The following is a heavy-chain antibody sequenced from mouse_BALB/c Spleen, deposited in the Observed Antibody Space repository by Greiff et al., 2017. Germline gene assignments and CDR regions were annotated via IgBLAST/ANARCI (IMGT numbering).Heavy chain of an antibody. CDR1: GFAFSSYD. CDR3: ARLYYGSSYFDY. D-gene: IGHD1-1*01. Sequence: EVKVVESGGGLVKPGGSLKLSCAASGFAFSSYDMSWVRQTPEKRLEWVAYISSGGGSTYYPDTVKGRFTISRDNAKNTLYLQMSSLKSEDTAMYYCARLYYGSSYFDYWGQGTTLTVSS. V-gene: IGHV5-12-1*01. CDR2: ISSGGGST. J-gene: IGHJ2*01.